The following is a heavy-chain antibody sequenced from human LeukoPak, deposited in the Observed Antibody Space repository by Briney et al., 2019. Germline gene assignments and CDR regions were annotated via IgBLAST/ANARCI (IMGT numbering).Heavy chain of an antibody. CDR3: ARDVDSSGVDWFDP. J-gene: IGHJ5*02. CDR1: GYTFTSYG. Sequence: GASVKVSCKASGYTFTSYGISWVRQAPGQGLEWMGWISAYNGNTNYAQKLQGRVTMTTDTSTSTAYMELRSLRSDDTAVYYCARDVDSSGVDWFDPWGQGTLVTVSS. D-gene: IGHD6-19*01. CDR2: ISAYNGNT. V-gene: IGHV1-18*01.